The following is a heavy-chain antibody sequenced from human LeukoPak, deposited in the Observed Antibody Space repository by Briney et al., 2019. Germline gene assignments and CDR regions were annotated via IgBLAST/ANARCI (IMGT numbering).Heavy chain of an antibody. CDR1: GYSISSGYY. Sequence: SETLSLTCAVSGYSISSGYYWGWIRQPPGKGLEWIGSIYHSGSTYYNPSLKSRVTISVDTSKNQLSLKLSSVTAADTAVYYCARQAPYDFWSGYHYYFDYWGQGTLVTVSS. CDR2: IYHSGST. D-gene: IGHD3-3*01. V-gene: IGHV4-38-2*01. CDR3: ARQAPYDFWSGYHYYFDY. J-gene: IGHJ4*02.